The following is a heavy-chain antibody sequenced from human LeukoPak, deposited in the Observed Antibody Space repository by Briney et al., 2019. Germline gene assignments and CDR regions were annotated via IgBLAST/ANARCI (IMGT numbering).Heavy chain of an antibody. CDR3: ARGQLDIVVVTATASNYFDY. Sequence: SETLSLTCAVYGGSFSGYYWSWIRQPPGKGLEWIGETNHSGSTNYNPSLKSRVTISVDTSKNQFSLKLSSVTAADTAVYYCARGQLDIVVVTATASNYFDYWGQGTLVTVSS. CDR1: GGSFSGYY. D-gene: IGHD2-21*02. CDR2: TNHSGST. V-gene: IGHV4-34*01. J-gene: IGHJ4*02.